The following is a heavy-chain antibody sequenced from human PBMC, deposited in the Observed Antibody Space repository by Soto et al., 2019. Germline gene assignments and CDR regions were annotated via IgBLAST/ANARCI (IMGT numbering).Heavy chain of an antibody. V-gene: IGHV3-15*01. Sequence: GESLKISCAASGFTFSKAWMNWVRLAPGKGLEWVGRIRSKADGGTTDYAGPVKGRFTISRDDSKNTLYVQMNSLKSEDTAVYYCTTESLMVVTANQKYYYYYYYMDVWGKGTTVTVSS. D-gene: IGHD2-21*02. CDR2: IRSKADGGTT. CDR1: GFTFSKAW. J-gene: IGHJ6*03. CDR3: TTESLMVVTANQKYYYYYYYMDV.